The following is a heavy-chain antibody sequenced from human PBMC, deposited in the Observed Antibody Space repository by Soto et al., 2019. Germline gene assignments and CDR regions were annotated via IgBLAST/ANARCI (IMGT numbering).Heavy chain of an antibody. V-gene: IGHV3-30*04. J-gene: IGHJ5*02. CDR3: VRCWGSGDGTTLGYNWLDP. D-gene: IGHD3-16*01. Sequence: GGSLRLSCAVFGFTFSDYPMYWVRQAPGKGLEWVAIVSPDGRNKWYADFVKGRFTVSRDNAKNTLSLQMNNLRAEDTAVYYCVRCWGSGDGTTLGYNWLDPWGQGTLVTVSS. CDR1: GFTFSDYP. CDR2: VSPDGRNK.